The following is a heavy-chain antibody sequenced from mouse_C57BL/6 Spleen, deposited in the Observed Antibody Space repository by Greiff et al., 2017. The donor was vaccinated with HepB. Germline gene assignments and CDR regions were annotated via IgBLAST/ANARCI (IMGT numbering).Heavy chain of an antibody. CDR2: IYPRSGNT. CDR1: GYTFTSYG. CDR3: ARLGYDYDERVFDY. V-gene: IGHV1-81*01. D-gene: IGHD2-4*01. Sequence: LVESGAELARPGASVKLSCKASGYTFTSYGISWVKQRTGQGLEWIGEIYPRSGNTYYNEKFKGKATLTADKSSSTAYMELRSLTSEDSAVYFCARLGYDYDERVFDYWGQGTTLTVSS. J-gene: IGHJ2*01.